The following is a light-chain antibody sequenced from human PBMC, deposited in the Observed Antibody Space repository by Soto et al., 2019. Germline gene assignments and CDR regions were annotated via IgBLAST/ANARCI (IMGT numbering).Light chain of an antibody. CDR2: GAS. CDR1: QSVSSNY. V-gene: IGKV3-20*01. CDR3: QQYGSSPLYT. Sequence: EIVLTQSPGTLSLSPGERATLSCRASQSVSSNYLAWYQQKPGQAPRLLIYGASSRATGIPDRFSGSGSGTDLTLTISRLEPEDFAVYYCQQYGSSPLYTFGQGTKVEIK. J-gene: IGKJ2*01.